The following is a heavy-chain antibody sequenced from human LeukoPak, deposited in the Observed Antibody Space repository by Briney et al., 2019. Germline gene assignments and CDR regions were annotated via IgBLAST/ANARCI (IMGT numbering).Heavy chain of an antibody. CDR2: VSPSSSSI. V-gene: IGHV3-48*01. D-gene: IGHD6-19*01. CDR3: AREHTPYGSGCTAAY. J-gene: IGHJ4*02. CDR1: GFTFSSYG. Sequence: GGSLRLSRAASGFTFSSYGMNWVRQAPGTGLEWVSYVSPSSSSIYYADSVKGRFTISRDNAKNSLYLQMNSLRAENTAVYYCAREHTPYGSGCTAAYWGQGTLVTVSS.